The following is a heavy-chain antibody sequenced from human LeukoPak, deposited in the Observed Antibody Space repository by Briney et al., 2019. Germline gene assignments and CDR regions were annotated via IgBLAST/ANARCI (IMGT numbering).Heavy chain of an antibody. CDR2: ISSSSSTI. J-gene: IGHJ4*02. V-gene: IGHV3-48*01. Sequence: PGGSLRLSCAASGFTFSSYSMNWVRQAPGKVLEWVSYISSSSSTIYYADSVKGRFTISRDNAKNSLYLQMNSLRAEDTAVYYCAREIRWKGLDYWGQGTLVTVSS. CDR3: AREIRWKGLDY. D-gene: IGHD3-3*01. CDR1: GFTFSSYS.